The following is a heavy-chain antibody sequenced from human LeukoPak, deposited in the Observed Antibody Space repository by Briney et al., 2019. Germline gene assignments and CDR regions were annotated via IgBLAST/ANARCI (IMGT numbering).Heavy chain of an antibody. D-gene: IGHD3-22*01. CDR3: AKDMNYDSSGYYGY. J-gene: IGHJ4*02. CDR2: INTDGSST. CDR1: GFTFSSYW. Sequence: GGSLRLSCAASGFTFSSYWMHWVRQAPGKGLVWVSRINTDGSSTSYADSVKGRFTISRDNAKNTLYLQMNSLRAEDTALYYCAKDMNYDSSGYYGYWGQGTLVTVSS. V-gene: IGHV3-74*01.